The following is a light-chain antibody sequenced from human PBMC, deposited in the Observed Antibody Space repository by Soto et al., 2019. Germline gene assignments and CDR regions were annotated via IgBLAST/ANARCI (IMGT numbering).Light chain of an antibody. Sequence: EIQMTQSPSSLSASVGDRVSITCRARQTISNYLNWYHQKPGKAPKLLIRGASRLKSGVPSRFSGSGPGTDFTLTISSLQPEDFATYYFQRRYSTPSTFGQGTTVEI. CDR2: GAS. CDR1: QTISNY. J-gene: IGKJ1*01. V-gene: IGKV1-39*01. CDR3: QRRYSTPST.